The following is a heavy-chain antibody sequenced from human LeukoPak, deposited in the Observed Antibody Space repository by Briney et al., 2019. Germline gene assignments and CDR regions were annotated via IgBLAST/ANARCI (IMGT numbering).Heavy chain of an antibody. J-gene: IGHJ5*02. CDR2: IYYTGST. D-gene: IGHD1-26*01. Sequence: PSETLSLTCTVSGGSISTYYWSWIRQPPGKGLEWIGYIYYTGSTSYNPSLKSRVTMSLDASKNQFSLELNSVTPADTAVYYCARGGSYWPQWRFDPWGRGTLVSVSS. CDR1: GGSISTYY. V-gene: IGHV4-59*01. CDR3: ARGGSYWPQWRFDP.